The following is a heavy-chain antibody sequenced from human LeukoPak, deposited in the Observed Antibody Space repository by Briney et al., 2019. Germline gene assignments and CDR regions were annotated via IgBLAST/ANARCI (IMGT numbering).Heavy chain of an antibody. Sequence: GGSLRLSCAASGFTFSSYAMHWVRQAPGKGLEWVAVISYDGSNKYYADSVKGRFTISRDNSKNTLYLQMNSLRAEDTAVYYCMEFGAVYYYYGMDVWGQGTTVTVSS. J-gene: IGHJ6*02. D-gene: IGHD3-10*01. CDR1: GFTFSSYA. V-gene: IGHV3-30-3*01. CDR3: MEFGAVYYYYGMDV. CDR2: ISYDGSNK.